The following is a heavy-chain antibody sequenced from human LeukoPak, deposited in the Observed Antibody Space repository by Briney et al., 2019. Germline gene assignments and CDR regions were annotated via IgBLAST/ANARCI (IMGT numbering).Heavy chain of an antibody. CDR3: ARENYYDSSGYDAL. CDR1: GDSISTSSYY. V-gene: IGHV4-39*07. J-gene: IGHJ4*02. D-gene: IGHD3-22*01. CDR2: IFYSGST. Sequence: SETLSLTCTVSGDSISTSSYYWGWIRQPPGKGLEWIGSIFYSGSTNYNPSLKSRVTISVDTSKNQFSLKLSSVTAADTAVYYCARENYYDSSGYDALWGQGTLVTVSS.